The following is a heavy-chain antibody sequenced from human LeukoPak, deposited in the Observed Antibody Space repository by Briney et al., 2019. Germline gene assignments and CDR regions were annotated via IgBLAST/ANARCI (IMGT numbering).Heavy chain of an antibody. V-gene: IGHV4-61*02. CDR2: IYTSGST. D-gene: IGHD3-22*01. J-gene: IGHJ4*02. CDR1: GGSISSGSYY. CDR3: AREKRPRSYYDSSGYYDY. Sequence: TSQTLFLTCTVSGGSISSGSYYWSWIRQPAGKGLEWIGRIYTSGSTNYNPSLKSRVTISVDTSKNQFSLKLSSVTAADTAVYYCAREKRPRSYYDSSGYYDYWGQGTLVTVSS.